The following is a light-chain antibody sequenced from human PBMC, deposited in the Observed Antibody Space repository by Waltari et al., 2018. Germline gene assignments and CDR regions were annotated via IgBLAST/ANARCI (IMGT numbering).Light chain of an antibody. Sequence: QSALTQTASVSASPGQSITMSCTGPINDIGRFSFVSWYQQHPGQAPRLLIYEVKYRPSGVSDRFSGSKSDNTASLTIFGLQAEDEADYYCSSYTTRSTWVFGGGTKLTVL. J-gene: IGLJ3*02. CDR3: SSYTTRSTWV. V-gene: IGLV2-14*01. CDR1: INDIGRFSF. CDR2: EVK.